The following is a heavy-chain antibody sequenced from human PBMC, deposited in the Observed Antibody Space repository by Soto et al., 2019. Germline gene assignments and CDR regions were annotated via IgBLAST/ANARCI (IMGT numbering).Heavy chain of an antibody. J-gene: IGHJ4*02. CDR1: GGSISSSNW. CDR3: ASRKAYYDSSGYYYEVDY. D-gene: IGHD3-22*01. Sequence: SETLSLTCAVSGGSISSSNWWSWVRQPPGKGLEWIGEIYHSGSTNYNPSLKSRVTISVDKSKNQISLKLNSVTAADTAVYYCASRKAYYDSSGYYYEVDYLGQGTLVTVSS. V-gene: IGHV4-4*02. CDR2: IYHSGST.